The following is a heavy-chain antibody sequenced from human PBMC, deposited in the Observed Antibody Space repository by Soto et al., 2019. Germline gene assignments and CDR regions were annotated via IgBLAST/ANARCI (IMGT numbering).Heavy chain of an antibody. D-gene: IGHD6-6*01. CDR2: ISSSSSYI. Sequence: PGGSLRLSCAASGFTFSSYSMNWVRQAPGKGLEWVSSISSSSSYIYYADSVKGRFTISRDNAKNSLYLQMNSLRAEDTAVYYCARESSSSSIGYYYYYMDVWGKGTTVTVSS. CDR1: GFTFSSYS. CDR3: ARESSSSSIGYYYYYMDV. V-gene: IGHV3-21*01. J-gene: IGHJ6*03.